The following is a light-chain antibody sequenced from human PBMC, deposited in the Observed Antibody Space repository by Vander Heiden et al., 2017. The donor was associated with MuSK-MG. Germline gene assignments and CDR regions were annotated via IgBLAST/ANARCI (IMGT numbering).Light chain of an antibody. J-gene: IGKJ2*01. CDR3: QQSYSTPPWYT. V-gene: IGKV1-39*01. CDR1: QSISSY. CDR2: AAS. Sequence: DIQMTQSPSSLSAPVGDRVTITCRASQSISSYLNWYQQKPGKAPKLLIYAASSLQSGVPSRFSGSGSGTDFTLTISSLQPEDFATYYCQQSYSTPPWYTFGQGTKLEIK.